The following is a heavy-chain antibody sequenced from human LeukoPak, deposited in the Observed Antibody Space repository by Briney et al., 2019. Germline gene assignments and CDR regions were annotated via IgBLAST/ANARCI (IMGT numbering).Heavy chain of an antibody. Sequence: SETLSLTCTVSSGSISGYYWSWIRQPAGKGLEWIGRIYSSGNTNYNPSLKSRVTMSVDTSKNQFSLKLTSVTAADTAVYYCAGHHPRNTVDFWGQGTLVTVSS. D-gene: IGHD2/OR15-2a*01. J-gene: IGHJ4*02. CDR1: SGSISGYY. V-gene: IGHV4-4*07. CDR3: AGHHPRNTVDF. CDR2: IYSSGNT.